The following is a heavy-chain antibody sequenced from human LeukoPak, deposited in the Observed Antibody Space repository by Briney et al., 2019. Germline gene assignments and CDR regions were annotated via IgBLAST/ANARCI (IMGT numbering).Heavy chain of an antibody. D-gene: IGHD4-11*01. Sequence: ASVKVSCKASGYTFTTYGISWVRQAPGQGLELMGWISGYNGDTNYAQNSKGRVTMTTDTSTSTAYMGLRSLRSDDTAVYYCARNRVTITTMRYFDPWGQGTRVTVSS. V-gene: IGHV1-18*01. J-gene: IGHJ5*02. CDR1: GYTFTTYG. CDR3: ARNRVTITTMRYFDP. CDR2: ISGYNGDT.